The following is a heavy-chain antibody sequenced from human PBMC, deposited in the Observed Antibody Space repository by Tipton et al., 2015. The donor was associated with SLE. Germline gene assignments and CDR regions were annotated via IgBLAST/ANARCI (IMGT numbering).Heavy chain of an antibody. CDR3: ARHSQIYPFVY. Sequence: TLSLTCTVSGGSISSSSYYWGWIRQPPGKRLEWIGSIYYTGSTYYNPSLKSRVTMSVDTSENQFSLKLSSVTAADTAVYYCARHSQIYPFVYRGQGSLVTVSS. J-gene: IGHJ4*02. D-gene: IGHD2-2*02. CDR2: IYYTGST. V-gene: IGHV4-39*07. CDR1: GGSISSSSYY.